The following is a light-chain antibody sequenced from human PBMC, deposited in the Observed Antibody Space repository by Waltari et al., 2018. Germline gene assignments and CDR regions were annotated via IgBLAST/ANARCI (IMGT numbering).Light chain of an antibody. CDR3: QHYSRSWNR. CDR2: SGS. CDR1: QIVRGND. V-gene: IGKV3-20*01. J-gene: IGKJ2*03. Sequence: EIVLTQSPGTLSLSPGERATLSCRASQIVRGNDLTWYQQKPAQSPRLLIYSGSTRATGIPDRFSGSGSGTNFTLTISRLEVEDFAVYYCQHYSRSWNRFGQGTKLEIK.